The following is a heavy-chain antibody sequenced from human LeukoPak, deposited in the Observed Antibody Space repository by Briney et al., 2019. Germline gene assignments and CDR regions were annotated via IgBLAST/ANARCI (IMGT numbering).Heavy chain of an antibody. CDR3: ARDASITMVRGRAYYYYYMDV. Sequence: GGSLRLSCAASGFTFSSYGMHWVRQAPGKGLEWVAVISYDGSNKYYADSVKGRFTISRDNSKNTLYLQMNSLRAEDTAVYYCARDASITMVRGRAYYYYYMDVWGKGTTVTVSS. J-gene: IGHJ6*03. D-gene: IGHD3-10*01. V-gene: IGHV3-30*03. CDR1: GFTFSSYG. CDR2: ISYDGSNK.